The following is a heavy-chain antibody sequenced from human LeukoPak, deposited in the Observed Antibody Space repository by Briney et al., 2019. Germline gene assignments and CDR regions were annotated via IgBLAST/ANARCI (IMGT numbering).Heavy chain of an antibody. D-gene: IGHD6-19*01. CDR1: GFSFSDYA. J-gene: IGHJ4*02. CDR2: ISYDGGSQ. Sequence: SGRSLRLSCAASGFSFSDYAMHWVRQAPGKGLEWVALISYDGGSQYYADSVGGRFTIYRDNSQSTLYLQMNSLSAEDTAVYYCARERRGWYQEYWGQGILVTVSS. CDR3: ARERRGWYQEY. V-gene: IGHV3-30*03.